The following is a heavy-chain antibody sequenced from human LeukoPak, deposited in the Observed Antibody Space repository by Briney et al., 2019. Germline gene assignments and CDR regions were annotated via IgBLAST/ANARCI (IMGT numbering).Heavy chain of an antibody. CDR3: ARDPPGWLVTYFDY. D-gene: IGHD6-19*01. J-gene: IGHJ4*02. V-gene: IGHV1-18*01. CDR2: ISAYNGNT. Sequence: ASVKVSCKASGYTFTSYGMSWVRQAPGQGLEWMGWISAYNGNTNSAQKLQGRVTMTTDTSTSTDHRELRSLRSDDTAVYYCARDPPGWLVTYFDYWGQGTLVTVSS. CDR1: GYTFTSYG.